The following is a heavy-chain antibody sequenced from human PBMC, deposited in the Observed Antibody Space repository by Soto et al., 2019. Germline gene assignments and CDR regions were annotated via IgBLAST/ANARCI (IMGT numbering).Heavy chain of an antibody. D-gene: IGHD3-16*02. V-gene: IGHV1-46*01. Sequence: ASVKVSCKASGYTFTSYYMHWVRQAPGQGLEWMGIINPSGGSTSYAQKFQGRVTMTRDTSTSTVYMELSSLRSEDTAVYYCARDRPGDYDYVWGSYRLRYFEYWGQGTLVPVSS. J-gene: IGHJ4*02. CDR1: GYTFTSYY. CDR3: ARDRPGDYDYVWGSYRLRYFEY. CDR2: INPSGGST.